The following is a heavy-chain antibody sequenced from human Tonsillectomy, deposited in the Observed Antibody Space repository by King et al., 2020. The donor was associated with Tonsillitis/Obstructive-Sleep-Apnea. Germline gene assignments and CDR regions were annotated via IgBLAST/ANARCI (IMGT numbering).Heavy chain of an antibody. CDR1: GYTFTGYY. D-gene: IGHD1-1*01. Sequence: QLVQSGAEVKKPGASVKVSCKASGYTFTGYYIHWVRQAPGQGLEWMGWIIPNTGGTNYAQQFQGRVTMTRDTSISTAYMELRRLRSDDTAVYYCARDLGAGTNYYYGMEVWGQGTTVTVSS. CDR2: IIPNTGGT. V-gene: IGHV1-2*02. J-gene: IGHJ6*02. CDR3: ARDLGAGTNYYYGMEV.